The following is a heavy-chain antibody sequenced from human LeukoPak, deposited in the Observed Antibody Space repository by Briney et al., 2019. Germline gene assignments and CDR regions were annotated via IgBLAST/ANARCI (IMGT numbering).Heavy chain of an antibody. CDR3: ARVRSSSWYQGFDY. J-gene: IGHJ4*02. CDR2: IYHSGST. V-gene: IGHV4-4*02. D-gene: IGHD6-13*01. CDR1: GDSISSGNW. Sequence: SGTLSLTCAVSGDSISSGNWWSWVRRPPGKGLERIGEIYHSGSTNYNPSLKSRVTISLDKSKNQFSLKLTSVTAADAAVYYCARVRSSSWYQGFDYWGQGTLVTVSS.